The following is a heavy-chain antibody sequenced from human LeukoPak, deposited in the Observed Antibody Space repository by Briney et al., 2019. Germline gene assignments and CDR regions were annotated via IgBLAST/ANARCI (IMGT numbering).Heavy chain of an antibody. CDR1: GDSMSNYY. CDR2: ISDSGSD. V-gene: IGHV4-59*08. CDR3: ARHRRNYYGTGGSPFDF. Sequence: SEILSLTCTISGDSMSNYYWSWIRQPPGKRPEWMAYISDSGSDIYNPSLKSRVAISVDTSKNQFSLKVTSVTAADTAVYFCARHRRNYYGTGGSPFDFWGQGILVTVSS. J-gene: IGHJ4*02. D-gene: IGHD3-10*01.